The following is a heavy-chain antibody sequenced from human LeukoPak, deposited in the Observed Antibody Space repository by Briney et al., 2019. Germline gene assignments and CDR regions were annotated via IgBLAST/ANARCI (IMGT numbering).Heavy chain of an antibody. D-gene: IGHD3-3*01. CDR3: AKVTSPLVCSGYMCFPFDS. V-gene: IGHV3-23*01. CDR2: LSGTGTSA. Sequence: RAGGSLRLSCAASGFTFSSYSMNWVRQAPGKGLEWVSGLSGTGTSAHYADSVKGRFTISRDNSKNTLYLQMNSLRGEDTAKYYCAKVTSPLVCSGYMCFPFDSWGPGTLVTVSS. J-gene: IGHJ4*02. CDR1: GFTFSSYS.